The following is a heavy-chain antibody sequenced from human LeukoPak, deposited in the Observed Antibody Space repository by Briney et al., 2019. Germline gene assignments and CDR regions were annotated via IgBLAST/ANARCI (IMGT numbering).Heavy chain of an antibody. D-gene: IGHD2-2*01. CDR1: GGTFSSYA. V-gene: IGHV1-69*13. J-gene: IGHJ4*01. CDR2: IIPIFGTA. CDR3: ARHPTYCSSTSCYYDY. Sequence: SVKVSCKASGGTFSSYAISWVRQAPGQGLEWMGGIIPIFGTANYAQKFQGRVTITADESTTTAYMELSSLRSEDTAVYYCARHPTYCSSTSCYYDYWGQEPWSPSPQ.